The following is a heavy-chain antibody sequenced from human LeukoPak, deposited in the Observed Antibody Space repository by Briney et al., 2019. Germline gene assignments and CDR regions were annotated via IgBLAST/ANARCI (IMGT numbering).Heavy chain of an antibody. CDR3: ARDRRSGWYDY. D-gene: IGHD6-19*01. Sequence: GASVKVSCKASGYTFTSYYMHWVRQAPGQGLEWMGIINPSGGSTSYAQKFQGRVTMTRDTSTSTVYMELNSLRSEDTAVYYCARDRRSGWYDYWGQGTLVTVSS. CDR1: GYTFTSYY. J-gene: IGHJ4*02. CDR2: INPSGGST. V-gene: IGHV1-46*01.